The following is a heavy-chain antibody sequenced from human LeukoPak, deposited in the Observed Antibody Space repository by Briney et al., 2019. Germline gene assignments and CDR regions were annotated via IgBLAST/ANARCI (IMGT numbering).Heavy chain of an antibody. CDR2: ISSSSSYI. CDR3: ARDLSDRTSGSYYPNWFDP. CDR1: GFTFSSYS. J-gene: IGHJ5*02. V-gene: IGHV3-21*01. Sequence: PGGSLRLSCAASGFTFSSYSMNWVRQAPGKGLEWVSSISSSSSYIYYADSVKGRFTISRDNAKNSLYLQMNSLRAEDTAVYYCARDLSDRTSGSYYPNWFDPWGQGTLVTVSS. D-gene: IGHD1-26*01.